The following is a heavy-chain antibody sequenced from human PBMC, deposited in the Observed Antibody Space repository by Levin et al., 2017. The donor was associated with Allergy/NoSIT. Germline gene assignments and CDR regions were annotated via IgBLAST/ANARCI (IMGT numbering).Heavy chain of an antibody. CDR1: GASISSTSYH. V-gene: IGHV4-39*01. CDR2: FYYSGNT. J-gene: IGHJ4*02. D-gene: IGHD4-11*01. Sequence: PSETLSLTCTVSGASISSTSYHWGWIPQPPGKGLEWIANFYYSGNTYYSPSLKSRLTISVDTSKNQFSLNLRSVTAADTAVYYCANTVTTSAGSGGGFDLWGQGTLVTVSS. CDR3: ANTVTTSAGSGGGFDL.